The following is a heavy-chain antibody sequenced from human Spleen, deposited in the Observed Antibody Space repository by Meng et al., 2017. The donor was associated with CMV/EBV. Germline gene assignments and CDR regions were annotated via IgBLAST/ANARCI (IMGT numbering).Heavy chain of an antibody. J-gene: IGHJ4*02. D-gene: IGHD5-24*01. CDR2: INSDESST. CDR3: ARDNRMATLDY. V-gene: IGHV3-74*01. Sequence: VWRLESGAAFVHPGGSLELSCAASGFTFSSYWMHWVRQAPGKGLVWVSRINSDESSTSYADSVKGRFTISRDNSKNTLYLQMNSLRAEDTAVYYCARDNRMATLDYWGQGTLVTVSS. CDR1: GFTFSSYW.